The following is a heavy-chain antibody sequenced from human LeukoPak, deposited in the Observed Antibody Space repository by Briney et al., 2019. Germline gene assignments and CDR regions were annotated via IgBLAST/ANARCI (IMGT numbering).Heavy chain of an antibody. D-gene: IGHD6-13*01. V-gene: IGHV1-46*01. Sequence: ASVKVSCKASGYTFTSYYMHWVRQAPGQGLEWMGTINPSGGSTSYAQKFQGRVTMTRDTSTSTIYMELSSLRSEDTAVYYCARDKTDSSTYSWFDPWGQGTLVTVSS. CDR3: ARDKTDSSTYSWFDP. J-gene: IGHJ5*02. CDR2: INPSGGST. CDR1: GYTFTSYY.